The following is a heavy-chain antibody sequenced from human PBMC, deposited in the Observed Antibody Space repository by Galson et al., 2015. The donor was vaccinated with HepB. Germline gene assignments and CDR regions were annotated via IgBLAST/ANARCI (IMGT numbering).Heavy chain of an antibody. Sequence: SLRLSCAASGFTFSFYWMTWVRQAPGKGLEWVANIKQDGSEKHYVDSVKGRFTISRDNAKNSLYLQMSSLRGEDTALYYCARIFIAGRNYFDLWGQGTLVTVSS. CDR3: ARIFIAGRNYFDL. V-gene: IGHV3-7*03. J-gene: IGHJ5*02. CDR1: GFTFSFYW. D-gene: IGHD6-13*01. CDR2: IKQDGSEK.